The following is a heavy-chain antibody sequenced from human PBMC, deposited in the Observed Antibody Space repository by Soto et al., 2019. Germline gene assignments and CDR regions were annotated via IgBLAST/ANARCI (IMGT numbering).Heavy chain of an antibody. CDR2: IDPSDSYT. J-gene: IGHJ3*02. CDR3: ARHDYGDSSLDAFDT. Sequence: RGESLKISCKGSGYSFTSYWISWVRQMPGKGLEWMGRIDPSDSYTNYSPSFQGHVTISADKSISTAYLQWSSLKASDTAMYYCARHDYGDSSLDAFDTWGQGTMVTVSS. D-gene: IGHD4-17*01. V-gene: IGHV5-10-1*01. CDR1: GYSFTSYW.